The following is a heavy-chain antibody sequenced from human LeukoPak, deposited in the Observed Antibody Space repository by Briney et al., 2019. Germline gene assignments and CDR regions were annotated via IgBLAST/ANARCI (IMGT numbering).Heavy chain of an antibody. CDR1: GFIFHEYT. Sequence: PVGSLRRSCAASGFIFHEYTMIRVTQAPARGLQWVSGINWNGGSTGYADSVKGRFTIYRDNAKNFLYLQMNSLRAEDTVFYYCARVKGGATTDYWGQGTLVTVSA. V-gene: IGHV3-20*04. J-gene: IGHJ4*02. CDR3: ARVKGGATTDY. D-gene: IGHD1-26*01. CDR2: INWNGGST.